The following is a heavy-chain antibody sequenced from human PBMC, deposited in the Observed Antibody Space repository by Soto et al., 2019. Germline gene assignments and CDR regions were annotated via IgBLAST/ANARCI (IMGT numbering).Heavy chain of an antibody. D-gene: IGHD3-22*01. Sequence: TSETLSLTCTVSGGSVSSGSYYWSWIRQPPGKGLEWIGYIYYSGSTNYNPSLKSRVTISVDTSKNQFSLKLSSVTAADTAVYYCATETYYYYDSSGYYFHWGQGTLVTVSS. J-gene: IGHJ4*02. CDR2: IYYSGST. V-gene: IGHV4-61*01. CDR3: ATETYYYYDSSGYYFH. CDR1: GGSVSSGSYY.